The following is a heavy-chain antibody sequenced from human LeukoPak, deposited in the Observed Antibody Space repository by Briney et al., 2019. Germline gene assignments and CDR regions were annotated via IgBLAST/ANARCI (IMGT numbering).Heavy chain of an antibody. V-gene: IGHV3-53*01. D-gene: IGHD3-16*01. Sequence: GGSLRLSCAASGFTFSSYAMSWVRQAPGKGLEWVSFIYSAANTHYSDSVKGRFTISIDNSKNTLYLQMNSLRAEDTAVYYCARRAGAYTHPYDYWGQGTLVTVSS. CDR3: ARRAGAYTHPYDY. CDR1: GFTFSSYA. CDR2: IYSAANT. J-gene: IGHJ4*02.